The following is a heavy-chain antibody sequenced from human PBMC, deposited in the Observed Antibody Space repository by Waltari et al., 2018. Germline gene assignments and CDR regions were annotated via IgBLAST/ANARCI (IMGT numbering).Heavy chain of an antibody. CDR3: ARGRGWLQYYY. CDR1: GGFISSGSYY. D-gene: IGHD5-12*01. V-gene: IGHV4-61*09. Sequence: QVQLQESGPGLVKPSQTLSLTCTVTGGFISSGSYYWSWIRQPAGKGLEWIGYIYTSGSTNYNPSLKSRVTISVDTSKNQFSLKLSSVTAADTAVYYCARGRGWLQYYYWGQGTLVTVSS. J-gene: IGHJ4*02. CDR2: IYTSGST.